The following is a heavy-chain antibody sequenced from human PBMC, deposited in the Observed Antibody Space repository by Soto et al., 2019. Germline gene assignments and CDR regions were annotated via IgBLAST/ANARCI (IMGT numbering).Heavy chain of an antibody. D-gene: IGHD3-22*01. CDR2: IYPGDSDT. CDR3: ARSRITMIVVVPDAFDI. J-gene: IGHJ3*02. CDR1: GYRFTSYW. Sequence: GESLKISCQGSGYRFTSYWIVWVRQMPGKGLEWMGIIYPGDSDTRYSPSFQGQVTISADKSISTAYLQWSSLKASDTAMYYCARSRITMIVVVPDAFDIWGQGTMVTVSS. V-gene: IGHV5-51*01.